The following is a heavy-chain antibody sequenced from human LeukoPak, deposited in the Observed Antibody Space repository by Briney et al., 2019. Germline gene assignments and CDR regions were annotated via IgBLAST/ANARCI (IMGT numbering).Heavy chain of an antibody. D-gene: IGHD3-10*01. CDR2: INPDTGGT. J-gene: IGHJ5*02. Sequence: ASVKLSCKASGYTFTDYYTHWVRQAPGQGLEWMGRINPDTGGTNSAQRFQGRVTMTRDTSIRTVYMELSSLRSDDTAVYYCAREHLFSGSENYVLHNWFDPWGQGTLVTVSS. CDR1: GYTFTDYY. CDR3: AREHLFSGSENYVLHNWFDP. V-gene: IGHV1-2*02.